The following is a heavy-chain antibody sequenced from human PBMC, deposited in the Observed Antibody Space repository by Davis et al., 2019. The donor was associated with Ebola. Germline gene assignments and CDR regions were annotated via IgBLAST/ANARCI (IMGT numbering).Heavy chain of an antibody. J-gene: IGHJ4*02. Sequence: GESLKIPCEASGFTFSSYAMSWVRQTPGKGLEWVSGISSSGDKIYYADSVKGRFTISRDNSKNTLYLQMNSLRPEDTAVYYCAKGEWEIPSIFDYWGQGTLVTVSS. CDR1: GFTFSSYA. CDR2: ISSSGDKI. V-gene: IGHV3-23*01. CDR3: AKGEWEIPSIFDY. D-gene: IGHD1-26*01.